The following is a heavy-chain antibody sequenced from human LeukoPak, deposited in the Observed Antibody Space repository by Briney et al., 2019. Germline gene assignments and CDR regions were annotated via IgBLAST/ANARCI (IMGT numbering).Heavy chain of an antibody. D-gene: IGHD1-7*01. CDR3: ATDTYNWNYVYFDY. Sequence: ASVKVSFKASGGTFSSYAISWVRQAPGQGLEWMGGIIPIFGTANYAQKFQGRVTITADESTSTAYMELSSLRSEDTAVYYCATDTYNWNYVYFDYWGQGTLVTVSS. V-gene: IGHV1-69*13. CDR2: IIPIFGTA. J-gene: IGHJ4*02. CDR1: GGTFSSYA.